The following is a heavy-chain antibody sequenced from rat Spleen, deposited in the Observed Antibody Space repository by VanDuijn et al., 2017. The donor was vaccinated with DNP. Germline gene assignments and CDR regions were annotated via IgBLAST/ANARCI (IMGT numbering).Heavy chain of an antibody. Sequence: EAQLVESGGGLVQPGRSMKLSCAASGFTFNNFDMAWVRQAPKKGLEWVASISYDGINTYYRNSVKGRFSVSRENAKSSLYLQMDSLRSEDTATYYCARHEDYSSYVYGFAYWGQGTLVTVSS. CDR3: ARHEDYSSYVYGFAY. CDR2: ISYDGINT. CDR1: GFTFNNFD. J-gene: IGHJ3*01. V-gene: IGHV5-25*01. D-gene: IGHD1-2*01.